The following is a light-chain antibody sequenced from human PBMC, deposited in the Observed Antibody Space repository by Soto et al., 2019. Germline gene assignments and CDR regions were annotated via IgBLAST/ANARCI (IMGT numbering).Light chain of an antibody. CDR1: QRIGSY. J-gene: IGKJ3*01. CDR3: QQRSNSPFT. V-gene: IGKV3-11*01. Sequence: DTVLTQSPATLSLSPGERATLSCRASQRIGSYLVWYQQKPGQAPRLLIYDASKRAPGIPARFGCSVSGTDFTLTISSLEALDVAIYYCQQRSNSPFTVGPGTKVDIK. CDR2: DAS.